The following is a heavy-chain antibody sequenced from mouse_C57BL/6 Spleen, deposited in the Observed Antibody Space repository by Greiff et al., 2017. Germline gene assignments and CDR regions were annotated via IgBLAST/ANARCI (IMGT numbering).Heavy chain of an antibody. CDR3: ARDRTYGRKGYYFDY. Sequence: EVKLVESEGGLVQPGSSMKLSCTASGFTFSDYYMAWVRQVPEKGLEWVANINYDGSSTYYLDSLKSRFIISRDNAKNILYLQMSSLKSEDTATYYCARDRTYGRKGYYFDYWGQGTTLTVSS. J-gene: IGHJ2*01. V-gene: IGHV5-16*01. D-gene: IGHD1-1*01. CDR2: INYDGSST. CDR1: GFTFSDYY.